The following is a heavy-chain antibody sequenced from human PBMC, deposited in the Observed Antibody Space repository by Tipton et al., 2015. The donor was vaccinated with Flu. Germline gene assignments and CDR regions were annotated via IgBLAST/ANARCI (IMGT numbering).Heavy chain of an antibody. Sequence: TLSLTCTVSGGSISSGSYFWGWIRQPAGEGLEWIGHISTSGSTNYNPSLKSRLTLSVDTSKIQFSLRLTSVTATDTALYYCARHERGVSTFPWGQGTLVTVSS. V-gene: IGHV4-61*09. CDR3: ARHERGVSTFP. CDR1: GGSISSGSYF. J-gene: IGHJ5*02. CDR2: ISTSGST. D-gene: IGHD5/OR15-5a*01.